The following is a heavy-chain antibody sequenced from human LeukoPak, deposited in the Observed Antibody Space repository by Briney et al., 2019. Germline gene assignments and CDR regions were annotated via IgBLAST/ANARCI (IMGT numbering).Heavy chain of an antibody. CDR3: AKEPYSGSQLLDY. J-gene: IGHJ4*02. CDR2: ISTSGGST. V-gene: IGHV3-23*01. D-gene: IGHD1-26*01. CDR1: GFTFSSYA. Sequence: GGSLRLSCAASGFTFSSYAMSWVRQAPGKGLEWVSAISTSGGSTYYADSVKGRFTISRDNSKNTLYLQMNSLRAEDTAVYHCAKEPYSGSQLLDYWGQGTLVTVSS.